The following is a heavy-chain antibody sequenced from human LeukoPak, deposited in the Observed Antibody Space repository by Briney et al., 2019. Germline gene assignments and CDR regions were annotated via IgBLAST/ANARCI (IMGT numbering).Heavy chain of an antibody. CDR1: GFTFSSYG. CDR2: FSGSGGTT. D-gene: IGHD3-22*01. J-gene: IGHJ4*02. CDR3: AKGRVSSNGWTFNDY. V-gene: IGHV3-23*01. Sequence: GGSLRPSCAASGFTFSSYGMSWVRQAPGKGLEWVSSFSGSGGTTYYADSVKGRFTISRDNSKNTLYLQMNSLRAEDTAVYYCAKGRVSSNGWTFNDYWGQGTLVTVSS.